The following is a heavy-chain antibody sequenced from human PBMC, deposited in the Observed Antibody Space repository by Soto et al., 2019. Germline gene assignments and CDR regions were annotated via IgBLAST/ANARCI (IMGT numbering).Heavy chain of an antibody. Sequence: PGGSLRLSCAASEFTFSSYRMHWVRQAPGKGLVWVSRINSDGSSTNYADSVKGRFTISRDNAKNTLYLQIDSLRAEDTAVYYCAREGFSYGYGYYYYNGMDVWGQGTTVTVSS. D-gene: IGHD5-18*01. CDR2: INSDGSST. V-gene: IGHV3-74*01. CDR3: AREGFSYGYGYYYYNGMDV. J-gene: IGHJ6*02. CDR1: EFTFSSYR.